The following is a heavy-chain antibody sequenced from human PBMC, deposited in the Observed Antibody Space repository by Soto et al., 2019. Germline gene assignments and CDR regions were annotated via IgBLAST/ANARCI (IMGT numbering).Heavy chain of an antibody. D-gene: IGHD1-26*01. CDR1: GYTFTVYY. CDR3: ARDLAKGGGSAGFDY. V-gene: IGHV1-2*02. J-gene: IGHJ4*02. Sequence: ASVKVSCKASGYTFTVYYMHWVRQAPGQGLEWMGWINPKSGGTMYPQKFQGRVTMTWDTSISTAYMALTRLRSDDTAVYYCARDLAKGGGSAGFDYWSQGTLVTVSS. CDR2: INPKSGGT.